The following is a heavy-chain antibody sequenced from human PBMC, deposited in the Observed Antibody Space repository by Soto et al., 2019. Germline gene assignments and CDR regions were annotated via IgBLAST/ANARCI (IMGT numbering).Heavy chain of an antibody. CDR1: GFTFSSYA. CDR3: AKDRLLYYYDSSGYYPAAEYFQH. D-gene: IGHD3-22*01. J-gene: IGHJ1*01. Sequence: GGSLRLSCAASGFTFSSYAMSWVRQAPGKGLEWVSAISGSGGSTYYADSVKGRFTISRDNSKNTLYLQMNSLRAEDKAVYYCAKDRLLYYYDSSGYYPAAEYFQHWGQGTLVTVSS. CDR2: ISGSGGST. V-gene: IGHV3-23*01.